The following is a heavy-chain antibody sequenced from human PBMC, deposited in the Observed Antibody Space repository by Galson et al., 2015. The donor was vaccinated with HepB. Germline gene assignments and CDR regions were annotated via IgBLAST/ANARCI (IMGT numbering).Heavy chain of an antibody. CDR2: ISWNSGSI. CDR1: GFTFDDYA. CDR3: AKDIRRFGELSGFDY. Sequence: SLRLSCAASGFTFDDYAMHWVRQAPGKGLEWVSGISWNSGSIGYADSVKGRFTISRDNAKNSLYLQMNSLRAEDTALYYCAKDIRRFGELSGFDYWGQGTLVTVSS. J-gene: IGHJ4*02. V-gene: IGHV3-9*01. D-gene: IGHD3-10*01.